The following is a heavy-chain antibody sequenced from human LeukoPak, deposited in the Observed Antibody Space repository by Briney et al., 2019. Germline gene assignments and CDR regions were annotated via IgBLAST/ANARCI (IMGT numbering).Heavy chain of an antibody. CDR1: GFTFSSYA. V-gene: IGHV3-30*04. CDR3: ARDMDRAPYYYYMDV. Sequence: GGSLRLSCAASGFTFSSYAMHWVRQAPGKGLEWVAVISYDGSNKYYADSVKGRFTISRDNSKNTLYLQMNSLRAEDTAVYYCARDMDRAPYYYYMDVWGKGTTVAVSS. J-gene: IGHJ6*03. CDR2: ISYDGSNK. D-gene: IGHD3-10*01.